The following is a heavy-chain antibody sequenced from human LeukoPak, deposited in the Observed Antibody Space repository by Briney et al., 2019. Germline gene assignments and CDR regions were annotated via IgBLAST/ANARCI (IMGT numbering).Heavy chain of an antibody. V-gene: IGHV4-39*01. Sequence: SETLSLTCTVSGGSISSSSYYWGWIRQPPGKGLEWIGSIYYSGSTYYNPSLKSRVTISVDTSKNQFSLKLSSVTAADTAVYYCARGPGETIFGVVMRSWFDPWGQGTLVTVS. J-gene: IGHJ5*02. D-gene: IGHD3-3*01. CDR1: GGSISSSSYY. CDR2: IYYSGST. CDR3: ARGPGETIFGVVMRSWFDP.